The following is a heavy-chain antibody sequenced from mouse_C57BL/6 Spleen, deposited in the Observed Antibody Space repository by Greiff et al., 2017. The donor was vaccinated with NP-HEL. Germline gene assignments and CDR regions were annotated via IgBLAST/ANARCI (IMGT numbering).Heavy chain of an antibody. D-gene: IGHD2-4*01. CDR3: ARDDYDEDYAMDY. CDR2: IHPNSGST. J-gene: IGHJ4*01. CDR1: GYTFTSYW. V-gene: IGHV1-64*01. Sequence: VQLQQSGAELVKPGASVKLSCKASGYTFTSYWMHWVKQRPGQGLEWIGMIHPNSGSTNYNEKFKSKATLTVDKSSSTAYMQLSSLTSEDSAVYYCARDDYDEDYAMDYWGQGTSVTVSS.